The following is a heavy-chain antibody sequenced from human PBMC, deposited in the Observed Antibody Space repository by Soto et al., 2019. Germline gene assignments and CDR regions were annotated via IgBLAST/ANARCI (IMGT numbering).Heavy chain of an antibody. V-gene: IGHV4-59*08. CDR1: GGSISSYY. Sequence: QVQLQESGPGLVKPSETLSLTCTVSGGSISSYYWSWIRQPPGKGLEWIGYIYYSGSTNYNPSLKSRVTLSVEAPRNRFSLKRSSVTAADTAVYYCARHARSSGWFDPWGQGTLVTVSS. CDR2: IYYSGST. J-gene: IGHJ5*02. CDR3: ARHARSSGWFDP. D-gene: IGHD6-25*01.